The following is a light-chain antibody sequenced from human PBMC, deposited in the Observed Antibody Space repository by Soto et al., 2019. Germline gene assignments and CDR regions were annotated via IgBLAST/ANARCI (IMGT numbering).Light chain of an antibody. CDR2: EVS. CDR3: SSYTSSGTLV. J-gene: IGLJ2*01. CDR1: TTDIRRYNY. Sequence: QSVLTQPASVSGSPGQSITISCTGTTTDIRRYNYVSWYQHHPDKAPKLILYEVSNRPSGVSDRFSGSKSGTTASLTISGLQPEDEASYYCSSYTSSGTLVFGGGTKLIVL. V-gene: IGLV2-14*01.